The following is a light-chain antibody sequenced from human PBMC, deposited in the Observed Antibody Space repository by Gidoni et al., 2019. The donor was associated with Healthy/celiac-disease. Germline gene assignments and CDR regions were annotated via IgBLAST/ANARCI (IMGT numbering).Light chain of an antibody. V-gene: IGLV2-11*01. CDR3: CSYAGSDTSVV. CDR1: SSDGGGYNY. CDR2: DVS. Sequence: QSALTQPRSVSGSPGQSVTISCTGTSSDGGGYNYVSWYQQHPGKAPKLMIYDVSKRPSGVPDRFSGSKSGNTASLTISGLQAEDEADYYCCSYAGSDTSVVFGGGTKLTVL. J-gene: IGLJ2*01.